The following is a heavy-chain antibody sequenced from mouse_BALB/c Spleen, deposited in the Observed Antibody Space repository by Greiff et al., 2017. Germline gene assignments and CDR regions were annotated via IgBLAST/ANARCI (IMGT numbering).Heavy chain of an antibody. Sequence: DVKLVESGGGLVKPGGSLKLSCAASGFTFSDYYMYWVRQTPEKRLEWVATISDGGSYTYYPDSVKGRFTISRDNAKNNLYLQMSSLKSEDTAMYYCARDPDGNYAMDYWGQGTSVTVSS. CDR3: ARDPDGNYAMDY. J-gene: IGHJ4*01. CDR2: ISDGGSYT. V-gene: IGHV5-4*02. CDR1: GFTFSDYY. D-gene: IGHD2-1*01.